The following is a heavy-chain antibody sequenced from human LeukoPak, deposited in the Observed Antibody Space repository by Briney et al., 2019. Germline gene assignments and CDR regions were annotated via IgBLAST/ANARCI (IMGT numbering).Heavy chain of an antibody. V-gene: IGHV3-7*01. CDR3: ARDPRATASFDY. J-gene: IGHJ4*02. CDR1: GFAFSGYW. CDR2: IKQNGGDT. Sequence: GGSLRLSCAASGFAFSGYWMNWVRQAPGKGLEWVANIKQNGGDTYYVDSVKGRFTISRDNAKNSLYLQMNSLRAEDAAVYYCARDPRATASFDYWGQGTLVTVSS. D-gene: IGHD5-12*01.